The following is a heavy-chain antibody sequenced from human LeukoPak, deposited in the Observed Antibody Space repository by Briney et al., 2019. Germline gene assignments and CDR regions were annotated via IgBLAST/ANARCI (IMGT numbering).Heavy chain of an antibody. CDR2: IYYSGST. CDR1: GGSISSYY. J-gene: IGHJ4*02. CDR3: ARDSLAAAGDPFDY. V-gene: IGHV4-59*12. Sequence: SETLSLTCTVSGGSISSYYWSWIRQPPGKGLEWIGYIYYSGSTNYNPSLKSRVTISVDTSKNQFSLKLSSVTAADTAVYYCARDSLAAAGDPFDYWGQGTLVTVSS. D-gene: IGHD6-13*01.